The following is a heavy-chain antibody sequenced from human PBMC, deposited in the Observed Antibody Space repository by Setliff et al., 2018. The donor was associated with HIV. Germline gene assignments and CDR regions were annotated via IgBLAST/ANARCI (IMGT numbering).Heavy chain of an antibody. V-gene: IGHV4-4*09. Sequence: SETLSLTCTVSGGSISSYYWSWIRQPPGKGLEWIGYISTSGSTNYNPSLKSRVTISVVTSKNQFSLTLNSVTAADTAVYYCARGLYFYDPGGFDYWGQGTLVTVSS. D-gene: IGHD3-22*01. J-gene: IGHJ4*02. CDR3: ARGLYFYDPGGFDY. CDR2: ISTSGST. CDR1: GGSISSYY.